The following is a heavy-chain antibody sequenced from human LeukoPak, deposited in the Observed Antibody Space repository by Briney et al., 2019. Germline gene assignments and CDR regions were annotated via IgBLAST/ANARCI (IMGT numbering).Heavy chain of an antibody. CDR2: ITSSSGTI. J-gene: IGHJ3*02. CDR1: GFTFSSYS. D-gene: IGHD1-26*01. Sequence: GGSLRLSCAASGFTFSSYSMNWVRQAPGKGLEWVSFITSSSGTIYYTDSVKGRFTISRDNAKNSLYLQMNSLRDEDTAVYYCARDPVGRNDAFDIWGQGTMVTVSS. CDR3: ARDPVGRNDAFDI. V-gene: IGHV3-48*02.